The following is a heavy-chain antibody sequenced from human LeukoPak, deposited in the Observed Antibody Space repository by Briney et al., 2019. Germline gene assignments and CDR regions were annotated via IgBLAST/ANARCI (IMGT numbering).Heavy chain of an antibody. CDR1: GGTFSSYA. D-gene: IGHD3-22*01. CDR3: ARASSGYYAFDI. V-gene: IGHV1-69*13. CDR2: IIPLFGTP. J-gene: IGHJ3*02. Sequence: VASVKVSCKASGGTFSSYAITWVRQAPGQGLEWMGGIIPLFGTPNYAQKFQGRVTITADESTSTAYMELSSLRSEDTAVYYCARASSGYYAFDIWGQGTMVTVSS.